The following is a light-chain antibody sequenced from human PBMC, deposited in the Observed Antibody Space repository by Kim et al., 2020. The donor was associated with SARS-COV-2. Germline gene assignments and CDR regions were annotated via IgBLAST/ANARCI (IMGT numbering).Light chain of an antibody. CDR1: SSDVGNYNF. Sequence: GQSITISCTGTSSDVGNYNFVSWYQQHPGKAPKLMIYEVSKRPSGVSNRFSGSKSGNTASLTISGLQAEDESDYYCCSYAGSRTWVFGGGTQLTVL. J-gene: IGLJ3*02. V-gene: IGLV2-23*02. CDR3: CSYAGSRTWV. CDR2: EVS.